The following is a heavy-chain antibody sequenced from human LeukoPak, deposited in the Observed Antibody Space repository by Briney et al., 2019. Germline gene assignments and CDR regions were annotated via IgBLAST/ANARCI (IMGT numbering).Heavy chain of an antibody. J-gene: IGHJ3*02. CDR2: INPSGGST. D-gene: IGHD1-14*01. CDR1: GYTFTSYY. Sequence: GASVKVSCKASGYTFTSYYMHWVRQAPGQGLEGMGIINPSGGSTSYAQKFQGRVTMTRDTSTSTVYMELSSLRSEDTAVYYCARAGHHDAFDIWGQGTMVTVSS. CDR3: ARAGHHDAFDI. V-gene: IGHV1-46*01.